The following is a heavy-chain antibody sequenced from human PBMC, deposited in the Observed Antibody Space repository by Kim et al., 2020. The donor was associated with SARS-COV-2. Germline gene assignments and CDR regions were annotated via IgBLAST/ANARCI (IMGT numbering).Heavy chain of an antibody. CDR3: ARDLKYAFDY. CDR2: ISAGGNII. CDR1: GFTFSSFS. D-gene: IGHD2-2*01. Sequence: GGSLRLSCAASGFTFSSFSMNWVRLSPGKGLEWISYISAGGNIIDYAHSVEGRFTISRDDAKNSLYLQMNSLRGEDTAIYYCARDLKYAFDYWGQGTLVTVSS. V-gene: IGHV3-48*03. J-gene: IGHJ4*02.